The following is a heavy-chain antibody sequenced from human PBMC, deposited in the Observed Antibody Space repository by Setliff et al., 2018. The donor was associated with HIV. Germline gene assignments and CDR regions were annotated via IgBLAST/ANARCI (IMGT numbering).Heavy chain of an antibody. J-gene: IGHJ6*03. CDR1: GASIRSQY. Sequence: SETLSLTCTVSGASIRSQYWSWIRQPPGKGLEWIGYIYYSGSTNYNPSLKSRVTISVDTSKNQFSLKLSSVTAADTAVYYCATHVGDRGSYYYYYMDVWGKGTTVTVSS. CDR3: ATHVGDRGSYYYYYMDV. D-gene: IGHD2-15*01. V-gene: IGHV4-59*08. CDR2: IYYSGST.